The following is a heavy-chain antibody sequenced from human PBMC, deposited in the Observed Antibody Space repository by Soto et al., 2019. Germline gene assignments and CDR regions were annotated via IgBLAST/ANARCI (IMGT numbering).Heavy chain of an antibody. CDR2: ISGSGGST. Sequence: GGSLRLSCAASGFTFSSYAMSWVRQAPGKGLEWVSAISGSGGSTYYADSVKGRFTISRDNSKNTLYLQMNSLRAEDTAVYYCAKDSPPDIVVVPAQDAFDIWGQGTMVTVSS. CDR3: AKDSPPDIVVVPAQDAFDI. V-gene: IGHV3-23*01. CDR1: GFTFSSYA. D-gene: IGHD2-2*01. J-gene: IGHJ3*02.